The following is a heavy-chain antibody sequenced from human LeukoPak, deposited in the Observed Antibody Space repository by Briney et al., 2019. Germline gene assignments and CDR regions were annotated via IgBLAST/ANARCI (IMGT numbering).Heavy chain of an antibody. CDR3: AKIGVIGSWYYDL. Sequence: GRSLRLSCAACGFPFSIHGMSWVRQAPRKGPEWVSSIRSGSEYTYYADSVKGRFTIFRDNSRNTLYLERTSLRAGDTAIYYCAKIGVIGSWYYDLWGRGTLVAVSS. J-gene: IGHJ2*01. D-gene: IGHD3-10*01. V-gene: IGHV3-23*01. CDR1: GFPFSIHG. CDR2: IRSGSEYT.